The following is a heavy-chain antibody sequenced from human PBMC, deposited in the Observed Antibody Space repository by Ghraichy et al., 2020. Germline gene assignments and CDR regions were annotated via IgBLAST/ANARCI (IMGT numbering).Heavy chain of an antibody. D-gene: IGHD6-19*01. CDR1: GGSFSGYY. Sequence: ETLSLTCAVYGGSFSGYYWSWIRQPPGKGLEWIGEINHSGSTNYNPSLKSRVTISVDTSKNQFSLKLSSVTAADTAVYYCARGTPVADQPIERSPPTDYFDYWGQGTLVTVSS. CDR2: INHSGST. CDR3: ARGTPVADQPIERSPPTDYFDY. J-gene: IGHJ4*02. V-gene: IGHV4-34*01.